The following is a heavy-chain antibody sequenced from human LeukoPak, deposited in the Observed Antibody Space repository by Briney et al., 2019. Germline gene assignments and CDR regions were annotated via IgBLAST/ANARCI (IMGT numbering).Heavy chain of an antibody. D-gene: IGHD3-10*01. Sequence: ASVKVSCKASGYTFTSYYMHWVRQAPGQGLEWMGIINPSGGRTSYAQKFQGRVTMTRDTSTSTVYMELSSLRSEDTAVYYCARAPITMVRGVIIWEVQEYYYYGMDVWGQGTTVTVSS. CDR1: GYTFTSYY. V-gene: IGHV1-46*01. J-gene: IGHJ6*02. CDR2: INPSGGRT. CDR3: ARAPITMVRGVIIWEVQEYYYYGMDV.